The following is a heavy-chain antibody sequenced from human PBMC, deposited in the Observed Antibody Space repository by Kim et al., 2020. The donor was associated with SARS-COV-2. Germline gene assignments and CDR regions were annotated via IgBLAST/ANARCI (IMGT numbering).Heavy chain of an antibody. Sequence: GGSLRLSCAVSGFTVNGNYMSWVRQTPEKGLEWVSILYGGGSEYYAGSVKGRFTISRHDAKNTLYLQMNSLGAEDTAVYLCARSRSGPYAFDLWGQGTLVTVSS. CDR2: LYGGGSE. CDR3: ARSRSGPYAFDL. CDR1: GFTVNGNY. D-gene: IGHD3-3*01. V-gene: IGHV3-53*04. J-gene: IGHJ3*01.